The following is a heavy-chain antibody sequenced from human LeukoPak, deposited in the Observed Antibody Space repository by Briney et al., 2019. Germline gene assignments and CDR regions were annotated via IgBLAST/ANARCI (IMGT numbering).Heavy chain of an antibody. CDR3: ARASYSDTLDY. J-gene: IGHJ4*02. CDR1: GFTFDDYA. D-gene: IGHD2-15*01. Sequence: PGGSLRLSCAASGFTFDDYAMHWVRQAPGKGLVWVSRINSDGSSTSYADSVKGRFTISRDNAKNTLYLQMNSLRAEDTAVYYCARASYSDTLDYWGQGTLVTVSS. V-gene: IGHV3-74*01. CDR2: INSDGSST.